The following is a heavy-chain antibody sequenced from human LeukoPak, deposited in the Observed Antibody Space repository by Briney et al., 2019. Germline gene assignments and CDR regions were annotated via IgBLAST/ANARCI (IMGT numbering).Heavy chain of an antibody. J-gene: IGHJ6*03. CDR2: IYTSGST. CDR3: ARDLWVAVAGINLNYYYYYMDV. V-gene: IGHV4-4*07. Sequence: SETLSLTCTVSGGSISSYYWSWIRQPAGKGLEWIGRIYTSGSTNYNPSLKSRVTMSVDTSKNQFSLKLSSVTAADTAVYYCARDLWVAVAGINLNYYYYYMDVWGKGTTVTVSS. D-gene: IGHD6-19*01. CDR1: GGSISSYY.